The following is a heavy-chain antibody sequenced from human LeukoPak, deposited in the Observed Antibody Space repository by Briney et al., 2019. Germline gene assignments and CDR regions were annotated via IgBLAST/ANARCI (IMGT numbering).Heavy chain of an antibody. D-gene: IGHD3-22*01. CDR1: GGSISSYY. Sequence: SETLSLTCTVSGGSISSYYWSWIRQPTGKGLEWIGYIYYSGSTNYNPSLKSRVTISVDTSKNQFSLKLSSVTAADTAVYYCARHLGDSSGYYNTDGWFDPWGQGTLVTVSS. V-gene: IGHV4-59*08. CDR3: ARHLGDSSGYYNTDGWFDP. J-gene: IGHJ5*02. CDR2: IYYSGST.